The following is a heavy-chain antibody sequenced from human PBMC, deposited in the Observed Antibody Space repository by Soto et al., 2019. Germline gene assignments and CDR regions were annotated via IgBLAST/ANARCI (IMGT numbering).Heavy chain of an antibody. Sequence: ASVKVSCKASGGTFRTSAISWVRQAPGQGLEWVGGIMPVFRRPKYAQNFQGRVTITADESTSTAYMELSSLKSDDTAVYYCPRAKDRLQLGGNYYYILDVWGQGTAVTVSS. CDR3: PRAKDRLQLGGNYYYILDV. CDR1: GGTFRTSA. CDR2: IMPVFRRP. J-gene: IGHJ6*02. D-gene: IGHD1-1*01. V-gene: IGHV1-69*13.